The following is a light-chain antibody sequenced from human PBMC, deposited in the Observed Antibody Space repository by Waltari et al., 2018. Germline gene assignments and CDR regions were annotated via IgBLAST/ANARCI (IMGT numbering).Light chain of an antibody. CDR3: CSYAGSYTWV. J-gene: IGLJ3*02. V-gene: IGLV2-11*01. CDR2: DVT. CDR1: TTDTGSYNY. Sequence: SALTQPRSVSGSPGQSVPIPCTGSTTDTGSYNYVSWYQQHPGKAPKLIILDVTKRPSGVPDRLSGSKSGNTASLTISGLRAEDEAEYYCCSYAGSYTWVFGGGTKLTVV.